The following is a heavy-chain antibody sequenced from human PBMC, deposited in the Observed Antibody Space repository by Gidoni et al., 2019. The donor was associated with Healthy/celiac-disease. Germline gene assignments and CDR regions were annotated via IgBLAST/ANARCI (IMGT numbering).Heavy chain of an antibody. D-gene: IGHD3-16*01. CDR2: IYTSGST. Sequence: QVQLQESGPGLVKPSQPLSLTCTVSGCSIRSGSYYWSWIRPPAGKGLEWIGRIYTSGSTNYNPSLKSRVTISVDTSKNQFSLKLSSVTAADTAVYYCARDPGITVGAEGAFDIWGQGTMVTVSS. CDR1: GCSIRSGSYY. CDR3: ARDPGITVGAEGAFDI. J-gene: IGHJ3*02. V-gene: IGHV4-61*02.